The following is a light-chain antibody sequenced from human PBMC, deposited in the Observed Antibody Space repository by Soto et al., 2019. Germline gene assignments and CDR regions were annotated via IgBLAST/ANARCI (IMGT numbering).Light chain of an antibody. CDR1: QSVSSN. CDR3: YQYGSSPHT. CDR2: VSS. Sequence: EIVMTQSPATLSVSPGERATLSCRASQSVSSNLAWYQQKPGQAPRLLISVSSSRATGIPDRFSGSGSGTDFTLTISRLEPEDFAVYYCYQYGSSPHTFGQGTRLEI. J-gene: IGKJ5*01. V-gene: IGKV3-20*01.